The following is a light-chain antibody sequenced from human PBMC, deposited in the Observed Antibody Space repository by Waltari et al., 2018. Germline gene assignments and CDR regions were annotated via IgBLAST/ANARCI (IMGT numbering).Light chain of an antibody. CDR1: QSVSSSY. CDR2: GAS. V-gene: IGKV3-20*01. CDR3: QQYGSSPYT. Sequence: IVLQPSPGTLSLSPGERTTLSCRASQSVSSSYLAWYQQKPGQAPRLLIYGASSRATGIPDMFSGSGSGTDFTLTISRLEPEDVAVYYCQQYGSSPYTFGQGTKLEIK. J-gene: IGKJ2*01.